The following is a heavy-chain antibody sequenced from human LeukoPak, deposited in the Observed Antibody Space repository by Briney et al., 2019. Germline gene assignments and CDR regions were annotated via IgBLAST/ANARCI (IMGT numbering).Heavy chain of an antibody. D-gene: IGHD3-10*01. J-gene: IGHJ4*02. V-gene: IGHV3-7*01. CDR2: IKQDGSEK. CDR1: GFTFSSYW. CDR3: ARAQRGGTYYSDY. Sequence: GGSLRLSCAASGFTFSSYWMSWVRQAPGKGLEWVANIKQDGSEKYYVDSVKGRFTISRDNAKNSLYLQMNSLRAEDTAVYYCARAQRGGTYYSDYWGQGTLVTVSS.